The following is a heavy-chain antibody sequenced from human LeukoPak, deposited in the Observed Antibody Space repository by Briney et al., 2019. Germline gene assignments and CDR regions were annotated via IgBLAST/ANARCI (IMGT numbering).Heavy chain of an antibody. CDR2: INHSGST. CDR1: GVSISPYY. Sequence: SETLSLTCTVSGVSISPYYWSWIRQPPGKGLEWIGEINHSGSTNYNPSLKSRVTISVDTSKDQFSLKLSSVTAADTAVYYCARAPVAGPAGPPTDTFDIWGQGTMVTVSS. J-gene: IGHJ3*02. D-gene: IGHD6-19*01. V-gene: IGHV4-34*01. CDR3: ARAPVAGPAGPPTDTFDI.